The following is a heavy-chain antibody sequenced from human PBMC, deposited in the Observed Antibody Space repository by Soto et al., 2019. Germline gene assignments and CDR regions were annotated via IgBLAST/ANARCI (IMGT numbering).Heavy chain of an antibody. J-gene: IGHJ6*02. D-gene: IGHD6-6*01. CDR1: GGTFSSYA. CDR3: ARESIAARPYYYYGMDV. Sequence: GASVKVSCKASGGTFSSYAISWVRQAPGQGLGWMGGIIPIFGTANYAQKFQGRVTITADESTSTAYMELSSLRSEDTAVYYCARESIAARPYYYYGMDVWGQGTTVTVSS. V-gene: IGHV1-69*13. CDR2: IIPIFGTA.